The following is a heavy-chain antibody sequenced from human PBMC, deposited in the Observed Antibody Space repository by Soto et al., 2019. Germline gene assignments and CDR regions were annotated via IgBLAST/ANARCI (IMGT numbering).Heavy chain of an antibody. V-gene: IGHV4-61*01. CDR1: SGSVSSTSFY. D-gene: IGHD2-2*01. CDR2: VYHTGIT. CDR3: ARETRNWYFDL. Sequence: QVQLQESGPGLVKPSETLSLTCTVSSGSVSSTSFYWSWVRQPPGKGLEWIGYVYHTGITNSNPSLQSPVTISVDMSNNQFSLKLTSLTAAATAVYYCARETRNWYFDLWGRGYLLTVCS. J-gene: IGHJ2*01.